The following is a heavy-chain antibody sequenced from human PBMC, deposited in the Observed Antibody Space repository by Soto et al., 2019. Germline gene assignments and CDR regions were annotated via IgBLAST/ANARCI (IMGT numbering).Heavy chain of an antibody. CDR3: AKHAVQEWLRFGYFDL. Sequence: EVQLLESGGGLVQPGGSLRLSCAASGFTFGSYAMSWVRQAPGKGLEWVSAISGSGGSTYYADSVKGRFTISRDNSKNTLYLQMNSLRAEDTAVYYCAKHAVQEWLRFGYFDLWGRGTLVTVSS. V-gene: IGHV3-23*01. CDR2: ISGSGGST. D-gene: IGHD5-12*01. CDR1: GFTFGSYA. J-gene: IGHJ2*01.